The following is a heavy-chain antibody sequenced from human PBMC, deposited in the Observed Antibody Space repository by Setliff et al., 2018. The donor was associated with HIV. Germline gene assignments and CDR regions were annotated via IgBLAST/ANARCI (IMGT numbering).Heavy chain of an antibody. CDR2: LHSSGST. Sequence: SETLSLTCNVSGVSISTSGYYWGWIRQPPGKGLEWIGSLHSSGSTSYNPSLKSRVTTSVDTSKNQFSLRLRSVTAADTAVYYCARKHPHCTDGVCYTETFDYWGHGMLVTVSS. V-gene: IGHV4-39*07. J-gene: IGHJ4*01. CDR1: GVSISTSGYY. D-gene: IGHD2-8*01. CDR3: ARKHPHCTDGVCYTETFDY.